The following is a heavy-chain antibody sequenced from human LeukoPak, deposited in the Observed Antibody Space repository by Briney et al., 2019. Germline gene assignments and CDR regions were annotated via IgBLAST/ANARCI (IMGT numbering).Heavy chain of an antibody. Sequence: SETLSLTCTVSGGSISSYYWSWIRQPAGKGLESIGHISTSGSTNYNPSLKSRVTMSVDTSKNQFSLKLSSVTAADTAVYYCAREFGYSGYEQSSWGQGTLVTVSS. V-gene: IGHV4-4*07. CDR2: ISTSGST. CDR3: AREFGYSGYEQSS. D-gene: IGHD5-12*01. CDR1: GGSISSYY. J-gene: IGHJ5*02.